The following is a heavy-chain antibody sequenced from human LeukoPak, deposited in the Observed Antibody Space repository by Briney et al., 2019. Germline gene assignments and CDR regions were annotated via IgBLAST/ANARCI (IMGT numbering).Heavy chain of an antibody. Sequence: SETLSLTCTVSGDSIKSDSYYWGWIRQPPGKGLEWVGTIYYSGSTYYNPSLKSRVTISVDTSKNQFSVKLSSVTAADTALYYCARHKEDFHDSSGPNFWYFDLWGRGTLVTVSS. D-gene: IGHD3-22*01. J-gene: IGHJ2*01. CDR1: GDSIKSDSYY. CDR2: IYYSGST. V-gene: IGHV4-39*01. CDR3: ARHKEDFHDSSGPNFWYFDL.